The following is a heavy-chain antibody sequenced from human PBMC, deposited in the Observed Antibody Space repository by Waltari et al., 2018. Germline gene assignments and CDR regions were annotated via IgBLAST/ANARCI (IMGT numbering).Heavy chain of an antibody. J-gene: IGHJ2*01. D-gene: IGHD2-2*02. Sequence: QVQLQESGPGLVKPSETLSLTCTVSGGSISSYYWSWIRQPPETGLEWIGYIYYSGSTNYNPSLKSRVTISVDTSKNQFSLKLSSVTAADTAVYYCARPDLHCSSTSCYTEGYFDLWGRGTLVTVSS. CDR1: GGSISSYY. CDR3: ARPDLHCSSTSCYTEGYFDL. CDR2: IYYSGST. V-gene: IGHV4-59*08.